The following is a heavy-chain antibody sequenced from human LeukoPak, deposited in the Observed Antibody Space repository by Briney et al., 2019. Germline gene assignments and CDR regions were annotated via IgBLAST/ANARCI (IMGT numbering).Heavy chain of an antibody. CDR3: ARRATTGPPYYLDY. CDR2: IYKSGST. Sequence: SETLSLTCTVSGGSISSYYWTWIRQPPGKGLEWIGYIYKSGSTNYNPSLKSRVSMSVDTSKNQISLKLTSVTAADTAVYYRARRATTGPPYYLDYWGQGTLVTVSS. CDR1: GGSISSYY. J-gene: IGHJ4*02. V-gene: IGHV4-59*08. D-gene: IGHD1-26*01.